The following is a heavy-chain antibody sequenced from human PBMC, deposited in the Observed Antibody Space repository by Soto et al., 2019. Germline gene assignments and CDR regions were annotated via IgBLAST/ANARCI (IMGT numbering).Heavy chain of an antibody. Sequence: GASVKVSRKVSGYPLTEFSIPWVRQAPGKGLEWMGGFDPEDGETIYAQKFQGRVTMTEDTSTDTAYMELSSLRSEDTAVYYCATSRVLSAPDDYWGQGTLVTVSS. CDR2: FDPEDGET. V-gene: IGHV1-24*01. CDR1: GYPLTEFS. J-gene: IGHJ4*02. CDR3: ATSRVLSAPDDY. D-gene: IGHD6-25*01.